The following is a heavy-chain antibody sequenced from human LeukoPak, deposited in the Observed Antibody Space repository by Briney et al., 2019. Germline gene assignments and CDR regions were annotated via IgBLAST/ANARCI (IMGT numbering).Heavy chain of an antibody. CDR2: ISYDGSNK. J-gene: IGHJ4*02. CDR1: GFTFSSYA. CDR3: ARDGGWARVLDY. D-gene: IGHD1-26*01. V-gene: IGHV3-30-3*01. Sequence: PGGSLRLSCAASGFTFSSYAMHWVRQAPGKGLEWVVVISYDGSNKYYADSVKGRFTISRDNSKNTLYLQMNSLRAEDTAVYYCARDGGWARVLDYWGQGTLVTVSS.